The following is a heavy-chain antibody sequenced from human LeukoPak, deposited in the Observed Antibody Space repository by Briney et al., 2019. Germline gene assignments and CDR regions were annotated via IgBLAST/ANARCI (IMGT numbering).Heavy chain of an antibody. CDR2: IKQDGSEK. D-gene: IGHD6-13*01. CDR3: ARIGYSSSCFDY. CDR1: GFTFSNYW. J-gene: IGHJ4*02. V-gene: IGHV3-7*01. Sequence: PGGSLRLSCAASGFTFSNYWMSWVRQIPGKGLEWVADIKQDGSEKDYVDSMKGRFTISRDNAKNSAYLQMNSLRAEDTAVYYCARIGYSSSCFDYWGQGTVVTVSS.